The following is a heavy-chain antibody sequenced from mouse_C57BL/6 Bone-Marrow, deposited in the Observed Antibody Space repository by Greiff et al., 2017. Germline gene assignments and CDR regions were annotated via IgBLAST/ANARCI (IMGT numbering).Heavy chain of an antibody. J-gene: IGHJ3*01. V-gene: IGHV5-9*01. CDR1: GFTFSSYT. CDR3: ARHEGYYWFAY. CDR2: ISGGGGNT. D-gene: IGHD2-3*01. Sequence: EVQVVESGGGLVKPGGSLKLSCAASGFTFSSYTMSWVRQTPEKRLEWVATISGGGGNTYYPDSVKGRFTISRDNAKNTLYLQMSSLRSEDTALYYCARHEGYYWFAYWGQGTLVTVSA.